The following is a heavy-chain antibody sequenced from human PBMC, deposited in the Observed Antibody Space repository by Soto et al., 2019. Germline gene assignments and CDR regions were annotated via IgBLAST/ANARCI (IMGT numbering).Heavy chain of an antibody. CDR3: ARDRGAYGMDV. CDR2: ISDYNGNT. J-gene: IGHJ6*02. CDR1: GYTFTSYG. V-gene: IGHV1-18*01. Sequence: QVQLVQSGAEVKKPGASVKVSCKASGYTFTSYGISWVRQAPGQGLEWMGWISDYNGNTNYAQKLKGRVTMTTDRSTSTAYMELRSLRSDDTAVYYCARDRGAYGMDVWGQGTTVTVSS.